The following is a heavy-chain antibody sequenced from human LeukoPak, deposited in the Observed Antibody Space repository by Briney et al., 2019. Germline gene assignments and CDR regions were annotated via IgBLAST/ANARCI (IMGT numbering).Heavy chain of an antibody. CDR1: GGTFSSYA. J-gene: IGHJ4*02. CDR3: AGGRSGYDFGSGYSKAPHFDY. V-gene: IGHV1-69*13. D-gene: IGHD3-3*01. CDR2: IIPIFGTA. Sequence: SVKVSCKASGGTFSSYAISWVRQAPGQGLEWMGGIIPIFGTAHYAQKFQGRVTITADESTSTTYMELSSLRSEDTAVYYCAGGRSGYDFGSGYSKAPHFDYWGQGTLVTVSS.